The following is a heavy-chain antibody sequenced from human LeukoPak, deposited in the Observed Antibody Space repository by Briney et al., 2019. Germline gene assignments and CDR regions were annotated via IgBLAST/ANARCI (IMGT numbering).Heavy chain of an antibody. Sequence: GGSLRLSCAASGFTFTTYWMHWVRQAPGKGLVWVSRINGDGSSSNYADSVKGRFTISRDNARNTLYLQMNSLRAEDTALYYCARTSPTSHFDLWGQGTLVTVSS. D-gene: IGHD3-16*01. J-gene: IGHJ4*02. CDR2: INGDGSSS. CDR3: ARTSPTSHFDL. V-gene: IGHV3-74*01. CDR1: GFTFTTYW.